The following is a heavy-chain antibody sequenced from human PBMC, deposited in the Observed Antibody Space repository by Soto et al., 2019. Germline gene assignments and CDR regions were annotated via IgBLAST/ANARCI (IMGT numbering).Heavy chain of an antibody. Sequence: ASVKVSCKASGCTFSSYAISWVRQAPGQGLEWMGGIIPIFGTANYAQKFQGRVTITADESTSTAYMELSSLRSEDTAVYYCARDHPCSSTSCYTHYYGMDVWGRGTTVTVSS. CDR2: IIPIFGTA. J-gene: IGHJ6*02. D-gene: IGHD2-2*02. V-gene: IGHV1-69*13. CDR3: ARDHPCSSTSCYTHYYGMDV. CDR1: GCTFSSYA.